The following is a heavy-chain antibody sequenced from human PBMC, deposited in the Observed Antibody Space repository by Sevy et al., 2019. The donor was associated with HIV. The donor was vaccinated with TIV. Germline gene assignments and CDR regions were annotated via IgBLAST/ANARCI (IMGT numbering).Heavy chain of an antibody. J-gene: IGHJ4*02. Sequence: ASVKVSCKASGDTFSSDAISWVRQAPGQGLEWMGGIIPIFGTANYAQKFQGRVTITADKSTSTAYMELSSLRSEETAVYYCARGAVLGDGYNSLLLDYWGQGTLVTVSS. CDR1: GDTFSSDA. CDR2: IIPIFGTA. V-gene: IGHV1-69*06. CDR3: ARGAVLGDGYNSLLLDY. D-gene: IGHD5-12*01.